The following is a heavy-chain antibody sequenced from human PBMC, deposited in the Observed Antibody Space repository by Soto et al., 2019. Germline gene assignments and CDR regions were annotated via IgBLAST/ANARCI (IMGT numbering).Heavy chain of an antibody. J-gene: IGHJ6*02. Sequence: SGPTLVNPTETLTLTCTVSGFSLSNARMGVSWIRQPPGKALEWLAHIFSNDEKSYSTSLKSRLTISKDTSKSQVVLTMTNMDPVDTATYYCARILYSSSWARYHYYYGMDVWGQGTTVTVSS. CDR3: ARILYSSSWARYHYYYGMDV. CDR1: GFSLSNARMG. V-gene: IGHV2-26*01. D-gene: IGHD6-13*01. CDR2: IFSNDEK.